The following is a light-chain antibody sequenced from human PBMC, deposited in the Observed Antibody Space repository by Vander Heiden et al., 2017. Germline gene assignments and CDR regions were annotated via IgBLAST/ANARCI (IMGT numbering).Light chain of an antibody. CDR2: AAS. J-gene: IGKJ4*01. CDR1: QSLSSF. Sequence: DIQMTQCPSSLSASVGDRVTITCRASQSLSSFLNWYQQRPGKAPNLLIYAASSLQSGVPSRFSGSESGTDFTLTISSLQPEDFATYYCQQSYSTPPTFGGGTKVEIK. V-gene: IGKV1-39*01. CDR3: QQSYSTPPT.